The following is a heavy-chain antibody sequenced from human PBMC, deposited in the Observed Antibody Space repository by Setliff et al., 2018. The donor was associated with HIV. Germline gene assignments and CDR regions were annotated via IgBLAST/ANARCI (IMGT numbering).Heavy chain of an antibody. D-gene: IGHD7-27*01. CDR1: GFTFTDYT. Sequence: VGSLRLSCAASGFTFTDYTMNWVRQAPEKGLEWVSSITSGSTYVNYADSVKSRFSISRDNSKNSLYLQMISLRAEDTALYYCARQGNWEFDDWGRGTLVTVSS. V-gene: IGHV3-21*01. J-gene: IGHJ4*02. CDR3: ARQGNWEFDD. CDR2: ITSGSTYV.